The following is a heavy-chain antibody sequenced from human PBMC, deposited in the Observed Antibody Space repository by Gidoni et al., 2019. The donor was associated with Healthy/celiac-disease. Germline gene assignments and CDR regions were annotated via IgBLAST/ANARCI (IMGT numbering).Heavy chain of an antibody. V-gene: IGHV1-69*01. J-gene: IGHJ6*02. Sequence: QVQLVQSGAEVKKPGSSVKVSCKASGGTFSSYAISWVRQAPGQGLEWMGGIIPICGTANYAQKFQGRVTITADESTSTAYMGLSSLRSEDTAVYYCARSYCSSTSCYGVDYYYYGMDVWGQGTTVTVSS. CDR1: GGTFSSYA. CDR2: IIPICGTA. D-gene: IGHD2-2*01. CDR3: ARSYCSSTSCYGVDYYYYGMDV.